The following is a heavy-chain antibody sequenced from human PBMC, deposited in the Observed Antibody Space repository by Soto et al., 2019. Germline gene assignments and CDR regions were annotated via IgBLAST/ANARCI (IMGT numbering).Heavy chain of an antibody. V-gene: IGHV1-69*01. Sequence: QVQLVQSGAEVKKPGSSVKVSCKASGGTFSSYAISWVRQAPGQGLEWMGGIIPIFGTANYAQKLQGRVTITADESTSTAYMELSSLRSEDTAVYYCARRGRYCSGGSCYWFDPWGQGTLVTVSS. CDR3: ARRGRYCSGGSCYWFDP. D-gene: IGHD2-15*01. CDR1: GGTFSSYA. J-gene: IGHJ5*02. CDR2: IIPIFGTA.